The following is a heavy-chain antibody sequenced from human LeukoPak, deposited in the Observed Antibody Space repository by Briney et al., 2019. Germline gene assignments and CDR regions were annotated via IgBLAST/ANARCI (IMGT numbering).Heavy chain of an antibody. J-gene: IGHJ4*02. Sequence: ASVKVSCKASGYTFTSYGISWVRQAPGQGLEWMGWINTYNGNTNYVQKLQGRVTMTTDTSTSTAYMELRSLRSDDTALYYCARTLVGATVALDYWGQGTPVTVSS. CDR3: ARTLVGATVALDY. CDR1: GYTFTSYG. CDR2: INTYNGNT. D-gene: IGHD1-26*01. V-gene: IGHV1-18*01.